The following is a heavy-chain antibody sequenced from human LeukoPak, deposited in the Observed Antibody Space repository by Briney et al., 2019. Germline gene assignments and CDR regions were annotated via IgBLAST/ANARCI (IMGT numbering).Heavy chain of an antibody. CDR2: ISSSSSTI. J-gene: IGHJ4*02. CDR1: GFTFSSYS. D-gene: IGHD7-27*01. V-gene: IGHV3-48*01. CDR3: AKGLHFRLTGDPADY. Sequence: PGGSLRLSCAASGFTFSSYSMNWVRQAPGKGLEWVSYISSSSSTIYYADSVKGRFTISRDNAKNSLYLQMNSLRAEDTAVYYCAKGLHFRLTGDPADYWGQGTLVTVSS.